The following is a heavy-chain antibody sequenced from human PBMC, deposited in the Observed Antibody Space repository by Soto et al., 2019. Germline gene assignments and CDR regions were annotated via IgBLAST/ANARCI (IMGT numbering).Heavy chain of an antibody. CDR1: GFAFSSNA. Sequence: GGSLRLSCAASGFAFSSNALSWVRQAPGKGLEWVSAISGSGDNTYYTDSVKGRFTISRDNPKNTLYLQMNSLRAEDTAVYYCARDGYCTNGVCYGAAGDYYYYYGMDVWGQGTTVTVSS. J-gene: IGHJ6*02. CDR2: ISGSGDNT. V-gene: IGHV3-23*01. CDR3: ARDGYCTNGVCYGAAGDYYYYYGMDV. D-gene: IGHD2-8*01.